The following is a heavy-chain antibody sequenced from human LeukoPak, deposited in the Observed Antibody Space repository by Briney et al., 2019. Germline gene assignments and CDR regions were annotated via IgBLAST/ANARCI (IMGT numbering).Heavy chain of an antibody. V-gene: IGHV3-23*01. D-gene: IGHD5-12*01. Sequence: GGSLRLSCAASGFTFSSYAMSWVRQAPGKGLEWVSAISGSGGSTYYADSVKGRFTISRDKANNLLYLQMNGLRAEDTAVYYCARDRTVYEDNSRHDYWGQGTLVTVSS. J-gene: IGHJ4*02. CDR2: ISGSGGST. CDR1: GFTFSSYA. CDR3: ARDRTVYEDNSRHDY.